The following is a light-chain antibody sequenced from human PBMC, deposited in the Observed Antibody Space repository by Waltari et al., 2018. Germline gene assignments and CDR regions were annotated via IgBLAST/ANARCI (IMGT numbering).Light chain of an antibody. CDR2: TAS. CDR3: QQSSSTPPWT. V-gene: IGKV1-39*01. Sequence: DIQMTQSPSSLSASVGDRVTITCRASQTISSYLNWYQQKPGKAPHLLIYTASSLQSGVPSRFSGSGSGTDFTLPISSLQPEDFATYYCQQSSSTPPWTFGQGTKVEIK. CDR1: QTISSY. J-gene: IGKJ1*01.